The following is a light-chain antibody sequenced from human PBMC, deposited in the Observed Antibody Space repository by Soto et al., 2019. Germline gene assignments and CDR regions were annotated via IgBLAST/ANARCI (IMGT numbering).Light chain of an antibody. CDR1: SSNIGSNY. J-gene: IGLJ2*01. CDR3: SAWDDSLSGVV. CDR2: RNN. Sequence: QPVLTQPPSASGTPGQRVTISCSGSSSNIGSNYVYWYQNLPGTAPKLLIYRNNQRPSGVPDRFSGSKSGTSASLAISGLRSEDEADYYCSAWDDSLSGVVFGGGTKVTVL. V-gene: IGLV1-47*01.